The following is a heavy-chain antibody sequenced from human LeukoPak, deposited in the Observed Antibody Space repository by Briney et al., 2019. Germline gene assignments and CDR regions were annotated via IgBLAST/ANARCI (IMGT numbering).Heavy chain of an antibody. J-gene: IGHJ1*01. D-gene: IGHD4/OR15-4a*01. Sequence: GGSLRLSCAASGFSFSNYAMNWVRQAPGKGLEWVSVISGSGDSTYYAASVKGRFTISRDNSENTLFLQMNSLRADDTAVYFCASPRPAGYDYDYGFELQHWGQGTLVTVSS. CDR2: ISGSGDST. V-gene: IGHV3-23*01. CDR3: ASPRPAGYDYDYGFELQH. CDR1: GFSFSNYA.